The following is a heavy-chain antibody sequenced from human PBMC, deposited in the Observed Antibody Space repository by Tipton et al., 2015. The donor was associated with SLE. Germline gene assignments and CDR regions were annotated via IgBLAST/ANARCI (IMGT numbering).Heavy chain of an antibody. CDR3: ARGGGYCSSTSCTGAFDI. V-gene: IGHV4-38-2*02. CDR1: GYSISSGYY. Sequence: TLSLTCTVSGYSISSGYYWGWIRQPPGKGLEWIGSIYHSGRTYYNPSLKSGVTISVDTSKNQFSLKLSSVTAADTAVYYCARGGGYCSSTSCTGAFDIWGQGTMVTVSS. D-gene: IGHD2-2*01. CDR2: IYHSGRT. J-gene: IGHJ3*02.